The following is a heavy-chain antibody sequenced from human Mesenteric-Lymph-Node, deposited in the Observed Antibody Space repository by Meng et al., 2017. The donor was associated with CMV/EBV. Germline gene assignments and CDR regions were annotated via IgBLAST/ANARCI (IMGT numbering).Heavy chain of an antibody. V-gene: IGHV4-39*07. Sequence: GSLRLSCTVSGGSISSSSYYWGWIRQPPGKGLEWIGSIYYSGSTYYNPSLKSRVTISVDTSKNQFSLKLSSVTAADTAVYYCARDVDILTGCFDYWGQGTLVTVSS. CDR2: IYYSGST. J-gene: IGHJ4*02. CDR3: ARDVDILTGCFDY. D-gene: IGHD3-9*01. CDR1: GGSISSSSYY.